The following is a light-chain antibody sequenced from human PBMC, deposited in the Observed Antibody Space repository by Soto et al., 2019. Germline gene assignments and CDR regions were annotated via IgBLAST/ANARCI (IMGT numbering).Light chain of an antibody. CDR2: DAS. J-gene: IGKJ4*01. CDR3: QQYNSMLS. CDR1: HDVSRN. V-gene: IGKV1-33*01. Sequence: DIQMTQSPSSLSASVGDRVTIACQSSHDVSRNLNWFQQKPGEAPKLLIYDASNLERGVPSRFSARGSGTDFSFTISSLQPEDVATYYCQQYNSMLSFGGGADIELK.